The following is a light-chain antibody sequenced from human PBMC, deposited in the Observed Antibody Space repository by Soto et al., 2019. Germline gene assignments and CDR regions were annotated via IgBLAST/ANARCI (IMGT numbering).Light chain of an antibody. CDR3: SSHTSGSTRV. Sequence: QSVLTQPASVSGSPGQSIAISCTGTSGDVGGYDYVPWYQQHPDKAPKLMIYEVTKRPSWVSNRFSGSKSGNTASLTISGLQPEDEADYYCSSHTSGSTRVSGSGTKVNV. J-gene: IGLJ1*01. CDR2: EVT. CDR1: SGDVGGYDY. V-gene: IGLV2-14*01.